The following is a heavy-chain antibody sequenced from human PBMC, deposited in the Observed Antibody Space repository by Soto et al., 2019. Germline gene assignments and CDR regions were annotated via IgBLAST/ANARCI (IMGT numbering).Heavy chain of an antibody. D-gene: IGHD5-12*01. CDR1: GFTFSDYY. J-gene: IGHJ6*03. CDR2: ISSSGSNI. Sequence: GGSLRLSCAASGFTFSDYYMSWIRQAPGKGLEWFSYISSSGSNIYHADFVKGRFTISRDNAKNSVYLQMNSLRAEDTAVYHCARLHSGYDSNGYYYYMDVWGKGTTVTVSS. V-gene: IGHV3-11*01. CDR3: ARLHSGYDSNGYYYYMDV.